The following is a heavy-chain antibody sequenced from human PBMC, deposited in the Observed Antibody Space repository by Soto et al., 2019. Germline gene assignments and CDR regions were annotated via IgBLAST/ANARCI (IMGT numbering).Heavy chain of an antibody. D-gene: IGHD3-9*01. CDR3: ARDLLRYFDWPPFDY. CDR1: GYTFTSYA. V-gene: IGHV1-3*01. J-gene: IGHJ4*02. Sequence: ASVKVSCKASGYTFTSYAMHWVRQAPGQRLEWMGWINAGNGNTKYSQKFQGRVTITRDTSASTAYMELSSLRSEDTAVYYCARDLLRYFDWPPFDYWGQGTLVTVPQ. CDR2: INAGNGNT.